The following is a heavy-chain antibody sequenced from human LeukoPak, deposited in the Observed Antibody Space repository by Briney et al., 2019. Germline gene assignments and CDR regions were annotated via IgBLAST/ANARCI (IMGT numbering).Heavy chain of an antibody. CDR3: AKGGGYSYGYYYFDY. CDR1: GFTFSSYA. CDR2: ISGSGGST. J-gene: IGHJ4*02. D-gene: IGHD5-18*01. V-gene: IGHV3-23*01. Sequence: GGSLRLSCAASGFTFSSYAMSWVRQAPGKGLEWVSAISGSGGSTYYADSVKGRFTISRDNSKNTLYLQMNSLRAEDTAVYYCAKGGGYSYGYYYFDYWGQGTLVTVSS.